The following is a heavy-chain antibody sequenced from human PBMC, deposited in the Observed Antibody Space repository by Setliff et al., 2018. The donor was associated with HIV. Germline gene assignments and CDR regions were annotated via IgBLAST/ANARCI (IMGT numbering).Heavy chain of an antibody. J-gene: IGHJ4*02. CDR2: IKQDGREK. CDR3: ARRAYCSSTTCFDN. D-gene: IGHD2-2*01. V-gene: IGHV3-7*01. Sequence: GGSLRLSCAASGFTFSSYWMNWVRQAPGKGLEWVANIKQDGREKYYVDSLKGRFTISRDTSKNTLYLQMNSLGAEDTAVYYCARRAYCSSTTCFDNWGQGTLVTVSS. CDR1: GFTFSSYW.